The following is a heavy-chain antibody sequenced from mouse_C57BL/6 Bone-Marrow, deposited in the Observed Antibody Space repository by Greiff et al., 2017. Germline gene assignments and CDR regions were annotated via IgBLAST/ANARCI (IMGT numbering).Heavy chain of an antibody. V-gene: IGHV5-4*01. CDR3: ARDLIYYGNYFDY. D-gene: IGHD2-1*01. CDR1: GFTFSSYA. J-gene: IGHJ2*01. Sequence: EVKLVESGGGLVKPGGSLKLSCAASGFTFSSYAMSWVRQTPEKRLEWVATISDGGSYTYYPDNVKGRFTISRDNAKNNLYLQMSHLKSEDTAMYYCARDLIYYGNYFDYWGQGTTLTVSS. CDR2: ISDGGSYT.